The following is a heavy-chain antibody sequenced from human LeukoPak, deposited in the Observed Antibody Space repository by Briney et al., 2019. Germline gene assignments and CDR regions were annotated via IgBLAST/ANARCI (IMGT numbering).Heavy chain of an antibody. Sequence: PSETLSLTCTVSGGSISVNYWSWIRQPPGKGLEWIGYIYYSGSTNYNPSLKSRVTISVDTSKNQFSLKLSSVTAADTAVYYCARYSSGWTSPVGYWGQGTLVTVSS. J-gene: IGHJ4*02. V-gene: IGHV4-59*01. CDR2: IYYSGST. CDR1: GGSISVNY. CDR3: ARYSSGWTSPVGY. D-gene: IGHD6-19*01.